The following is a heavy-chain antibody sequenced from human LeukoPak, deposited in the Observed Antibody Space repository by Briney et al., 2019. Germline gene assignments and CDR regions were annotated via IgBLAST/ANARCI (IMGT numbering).Heavy chain of an antibody. CDR1: GFTFSSYT. CDR2: ISYDGSNK. Sequence: GRSLRLSCAASGFTFSSYTMHWVRQAPGKGLEWVAVISYDGSNKYYADSVKGRFTISRDNSKNTLYLQMNSLRAEDTAVYYCARDPLTGIAAPYGMDVWGQGTTVTVSS. CDR3: ARDPLTGIAAPYGMDV. D-gene: IGHD6-13*01. V-gene: IGHV3-30-3*01. J-gene: IGHJ6*02.